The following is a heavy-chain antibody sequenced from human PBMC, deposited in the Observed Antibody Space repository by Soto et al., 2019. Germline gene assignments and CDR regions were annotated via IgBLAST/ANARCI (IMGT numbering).Heavy chain of an antibody. CDR1: GGSISSSDSY. CDR3: ARRDSGRPLDV. Sequence: ETLSLTCTVSGGSISSSDSYWGWVRQPPGKGLEWIGNIYYSGTTYYNPSLKSRVTISVDASKNQFILKLSSVTAADTAVYYCARRDSGRPLDVWGQGTMVTVPS. V-gene: IGHV4-39*01. CDR2: IYYSGTT. J-gene: IGHJ3*01. D-gene: IGHD1-26*01.